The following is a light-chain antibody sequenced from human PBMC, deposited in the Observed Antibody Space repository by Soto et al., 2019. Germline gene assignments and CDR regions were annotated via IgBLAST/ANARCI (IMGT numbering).Light chain of an antibody. J-gene: IGKJ4*01. Sequence: DIQMTQSPSSLSASVGDRVTITCRASRDISNFLAWYQQKPGKVPELLIYAASTLQSGVPSRFSGSGSGPDFTLTISSLQPEDVATHYCQRYHSGITFGGGTKVEIK. CDR3: QRYHSGIT. V-gene: IGKV1-27*01. CDR1: RDISNF. CDR2: AAS.